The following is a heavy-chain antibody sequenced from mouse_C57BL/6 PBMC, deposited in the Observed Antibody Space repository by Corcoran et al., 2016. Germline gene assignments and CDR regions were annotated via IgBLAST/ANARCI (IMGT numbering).Heavy chain of an antibody. CDR3: ARGYDGYYEAMDY. CDR2: INPYNGGT. CDR1: GYTFTDYY. Sequence: EVQLQQSGPVLVKPGASVKMSCKASGYTFTDYYMNWVKQSHGKSLEWIGVINPYNGGTSYNQKFKGKATLTVDKSSSTAYMELNSLTSEDSAVYYCARGYDGYYEAMDYWGQGTSVTVSS. D-gene: IGHD2-3*01. V-gene: IGHV1-19*01. J-gene: IGHJ4*01.